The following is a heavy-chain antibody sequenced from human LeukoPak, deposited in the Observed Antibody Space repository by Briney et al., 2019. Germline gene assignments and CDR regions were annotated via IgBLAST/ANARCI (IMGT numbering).Heavy chain of an antibody. V-gene: IGHV3-74*01. CDR2: INSDESIT. CDR1: GFTFTTYW. J-gene: IGHJ6*02. CDR3: ARDAVDTANAV. Sequence: GGSLRLSCAASGFTFTTYWMHWVRQAPGKGLVWVSHINSDESITSYADSVKGRFTISRDNAKNTLYLQMNSLRAEDTAVYYCARDAVDTANAVWGQGTTVTVSS. D-gene: IGHD5-18*01.